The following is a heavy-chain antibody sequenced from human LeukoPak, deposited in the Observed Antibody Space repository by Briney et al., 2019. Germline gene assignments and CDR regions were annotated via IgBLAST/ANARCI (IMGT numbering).Heavy chain of an antibody. D-gene: IGHD5-24*01. CDR2: ISSSSIYI. CDR1: GCTFSNYR. CDR3: ARGRDGYNLVDAFDI. J-gene: IGHJ3*02. V-gene: IGHV3-21*01. Sequence: PGGSLRLSCAASGCTFSNYRMNWVRQAPGKGLEWVSSISSSSIYIYYADSLKGRFTISRDNAKNSLYLQMNSLRAEDTAVYYCARGRDGYNLVDAFDIWGQGIMVTVSS.